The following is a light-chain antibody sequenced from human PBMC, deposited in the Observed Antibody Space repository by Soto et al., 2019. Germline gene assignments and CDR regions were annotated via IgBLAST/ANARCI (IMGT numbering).Light chain of an antibody. CDR3: MQALQTPWT. CDR2: LAS. CDR1: QSLLHSNGYNY. V-gene: IGKV2-28*01. Sequence: EIVMTQSPLSLSVTPDEPASISCRASQSLLHSNGYNYLDWYVQKPGQSPQLLINLASNRASGVPDNFSGSGTGTDFTLNIRRVEAEDVGIYYCMQALQTPWTFGQGTKVEVK. J-gene: IGKJ1*01.